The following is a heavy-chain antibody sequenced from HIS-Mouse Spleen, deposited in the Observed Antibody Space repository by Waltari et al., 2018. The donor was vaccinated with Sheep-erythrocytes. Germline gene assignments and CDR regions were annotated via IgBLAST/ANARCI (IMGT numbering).Heavy chain of an antibody. J-gene: IGHJ4*02. CDR1: GGSISSSSYY. CDR2: IHYSGGT. Sequence: QLQLQESGPGLVKPSETLSLTCTVSGGSISSSSYYWGWIRQPPGKGLEWIWRIHYSGGTYYNPPLKSRLTLSVDTSKNQFSLRLSSVTAADTAVYYCARHKDTAMVHFDYWGQGTLVTVSS. CDR3: ARHKDTAMVHFDY. V-gene: IGHV4-39*01. D-gene: IGHD5-18*01.